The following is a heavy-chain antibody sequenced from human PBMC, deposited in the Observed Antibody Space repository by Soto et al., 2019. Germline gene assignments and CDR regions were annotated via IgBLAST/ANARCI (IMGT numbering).Heavy chain of an antibody. CDR1: GFTFCSYS. CDR3: ARNGPTVTTFDY. Sequence: VQLVESGGGLVKPGGSLRLSCAASGFTFCSYSINWVRQAPGKGLEWVSSISSSSSYIYYADSVKGRFTISRDNAKNSLYLQMNSLRAEDTAVYYCARNGPTVTTFDYWGQGTLVTVSS. J-gene: IGHJ4*02. D-gene: IGHD4-4*01. CDR2: ISSSSSYI. V-gene: IGHV3-21*01.